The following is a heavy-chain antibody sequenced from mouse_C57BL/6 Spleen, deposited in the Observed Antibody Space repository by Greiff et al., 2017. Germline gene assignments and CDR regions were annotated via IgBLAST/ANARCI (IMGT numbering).Heavy chain of an antibody. CDR3: ARSYCNFLFDY. CDR2: IYPGDGDT. Sequence: QVQLKESGPELVKPGASVKISCKASGYAFSSSWMNWVKQRPGKGLEWIGRIYPGDGDTNYNGKFKGKATLTADKSSSTAYMQLSSLTSEDSAVYFCARSYCNFLFDYWGQGTTLTVSS. V-gene: IGHV1-82*01. D-gene: IGHD2-1*01. CDR1: GYAFSSSW. J-gene: IGHJ2*01.